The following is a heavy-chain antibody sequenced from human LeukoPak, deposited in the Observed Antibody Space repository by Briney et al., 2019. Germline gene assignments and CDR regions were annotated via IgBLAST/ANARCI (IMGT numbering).Heavy chain of an antibody. J-gene: IGHJ4*02. CDR3: AREFSWSGFFDY. CDR1: DGSIGSYY. CDR2: IYDSGST. D-gene: IGHD3-3*01. V-gene: IGHV4-59*01. Sequence: PSETLSLTCTVSDGSIGSYYWSWIRQPPGKGLEWIGHIYDSGSTNYNPSLKSRVTISVDTSKNQFSLKLSSVTAADTAMYYCAREFSWSGFFDYWGQGTLVTVSS.